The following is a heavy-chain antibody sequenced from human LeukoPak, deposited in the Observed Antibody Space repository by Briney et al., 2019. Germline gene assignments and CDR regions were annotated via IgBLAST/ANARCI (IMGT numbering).Heavy chain of an antibody. V-gene: IGHV3-48*03. D-gene: IGHD1/OR15-1a*01. J-gene: IGHJ6*02. CDR2: ISRSGSTI. CDR3: ARAPDITGTYYYYYGMDV. Sequence: GGSLRLSCAASGFTFSSYEMNWVRQAPGKGLEWVSYISRSGSTIYYADSVKGRFTISRDNAKNSLYLQMNSLRAEDTAVYYCARAPDITGTYYYYYGMDVWGQGTTVTVSS. CDR1: GFTFSSYE.